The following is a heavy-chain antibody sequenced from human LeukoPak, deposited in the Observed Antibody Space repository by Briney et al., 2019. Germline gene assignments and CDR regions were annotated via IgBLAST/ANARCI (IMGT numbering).Heavy chain of an antibody. CDR3: ARSADYGDPFDAFDI. V-gene: IGHV3-7*01. Sequence: GSLRLSCAASGFTFSSYWMSWVRQAPGKGLEWVANIKQDGSEKYYVDSVKGRFTISRDNAKNSLYLQMNSLRAEDTAVYYCARSADYGDPFDAFDIWGQGTMVTVSS. D-gene: IGHD4-17*01. J-gene: IGHJ3*02. CDR2: IKQDGSEK. CDR1: GFTFSSYW.